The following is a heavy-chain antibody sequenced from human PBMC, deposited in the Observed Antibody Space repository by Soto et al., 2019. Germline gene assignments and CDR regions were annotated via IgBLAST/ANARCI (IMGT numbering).Heavy chain of an antibody. CDR2: IYYSGST. Sequence: QVQLQESGPGLVKPSQTLSLTCTVSGGSISSGDYYWSWIRQPPGKGLVWIGYIYYSGSTNYNPSLKSRVTISVDTSKNQFSLKLSSVTAADTAVYYCARYCSGGSCYEGQSTLFDYWGQGTLVTVSS. J-gene: IGHJ4*02. D-gene: IGHD2-15*01. V-gene: IGHV4-30-4*01. CDR1: GGSISSGDYY. CDR3: ARYCSGGSCYEGQSTLFDY.